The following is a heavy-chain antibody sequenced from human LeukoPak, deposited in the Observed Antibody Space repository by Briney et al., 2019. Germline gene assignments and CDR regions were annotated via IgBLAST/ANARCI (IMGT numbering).Heavy chain of an antibody. CDR3: ARDEEYSGSYGGSYFDY. D-gene: IGHD1-26*01. Sequence: GRSLRLSCAASGFTFSNYGIHWVRQAPGKGLEWVAVIWYDGSNKDYADSVKGRITISRDNSKNTLYQQMNSLRAEDTAVYYCARDEEYSGSYGGSYFDYWGQGTLVTVSS. CDR2: IWYDGSNK. J-gene: IGHJ4*02. V-gene: IGHV3-33*01. CDR1: GFTFSNYG.